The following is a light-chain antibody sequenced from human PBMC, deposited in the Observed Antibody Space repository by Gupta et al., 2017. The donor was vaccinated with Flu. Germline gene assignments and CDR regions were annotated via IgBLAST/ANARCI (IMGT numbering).Light chain of an antibody. CDR2: NAS. CDR3: QHDRTSIT. Sequence: EIVLTQSPGTLPLSPGEGATLSCRASQSVPSNYLAWFQQRPGQAPRLVIYNASNRASGSPDRFSGSGYGKDFTLTSSRREVEDFAVYYWQHDRTSITFGQGTKVEIK. J-gene: IGKJ1*01. V-gene: IGKV3-20*01. CDR1: QSVPSNY.